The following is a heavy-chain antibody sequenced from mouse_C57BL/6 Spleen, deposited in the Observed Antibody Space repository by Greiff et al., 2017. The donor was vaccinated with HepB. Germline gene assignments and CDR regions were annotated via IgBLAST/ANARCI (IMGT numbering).Heavy chain of an antibody. CDR1: GFTFTDYY. CDR3: ARSPIYFDY. J-gene: IGHJ2*01. Sequence: EVKLMESGGGLVQPGGSLSLSCAASGFTFTDYYMSWVRQPPGKALEWLGFIRNKANGYTTEYSASVKGRFTISRDNSQSILYLQMNALRAEDSATYYCARSPIYFDYWGQGTTLTVSS. V-gene: IGHV7-3*01. CDR2: IRNKANGYTT. D-gene: IGHD6-5*01.